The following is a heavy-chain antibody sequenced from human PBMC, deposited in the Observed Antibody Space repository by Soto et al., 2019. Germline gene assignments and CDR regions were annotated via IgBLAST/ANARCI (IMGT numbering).Heavy chain of an antibody. D-gene: IGHD2-2*01. CDR2: IWYDGSNK. J-gene: IGHJ4*02. CDR3: ARSSPVQSYFDY. CDR1: GFTFSSYG. Sequence: GSLRLSCAASGFTFSSYGMHWVRQAPGKGLEWVAVIWYDGSNKYYADSVKGRFTISRDNSKNTLYLQMNSLRAEDTAVYYCARSSPVQSYFDYWGQGTLVTVSS. V-gene: IGHV3-33*01.